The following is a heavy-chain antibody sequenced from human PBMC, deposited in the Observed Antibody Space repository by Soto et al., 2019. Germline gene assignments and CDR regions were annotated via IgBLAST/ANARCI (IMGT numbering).Heavy chain of an antibody. D-gene: IGHD2-2*01. Sequence: VQLVQSVADVKTPGSSVKVSCNASGGTFSSSAISWVRQAPGQRLEWMGGIIPISGTANYAQKFQGRVTITADESTSTAYMEVSSLRSEDTAVYYCARSQGSSTSLEIYYYYYYGMDVWGQGTTVTVSS. V-gene: IGHV1-69*01. J-gene: IGHJ6*02. CDR1: GGTFSSSA. CDR2: IIPISGTA. CDR3: ARSQGSSTSLEIYYYYYYGMDV.